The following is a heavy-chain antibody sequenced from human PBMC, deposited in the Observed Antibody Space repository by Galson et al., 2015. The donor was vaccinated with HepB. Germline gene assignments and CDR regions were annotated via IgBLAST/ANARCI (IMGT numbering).Heavy chain of an antibody. J-gene: IGHJ3*02. CDR3: AKGYTSRLGAFDI. Sequence: SLRLSCAASGFSFSSYAMTWVRQAPGKGLEWVSIISGNGVNTYYADSVKGRFTISRGNSKNTLYLRMNNLRADDTAVYYCAKGYTSRLGAFDIWGQGTMVTVSS. V-gene: IGHV3-23*01. CDR1: GFSFSSYA. D-gene: IGHD3-16*01. CDR2: ISGNGVNT.